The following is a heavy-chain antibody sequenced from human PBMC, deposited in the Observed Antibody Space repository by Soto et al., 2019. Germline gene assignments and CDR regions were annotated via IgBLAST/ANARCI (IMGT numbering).Heavy chain of an antibody. CDR1: GGSISSYY. Sequence: ASETLSLTCTVSGGSISSYYWSWIRQPPGKCLDCFGFIFYIGSSNYTPSLGVRVTISVDNSTIHFSLILNFVTAADTAFFYCATLPPRIEVRVLPIPPGGQGTLVTVP. D-gene: IGHD2-15*01. V-gene: IGHV4-59*12. CDR2: IFYIGSS. J-gene: IGHJ4*02. CDR3: ATLPPRIEVRVLPIPP.